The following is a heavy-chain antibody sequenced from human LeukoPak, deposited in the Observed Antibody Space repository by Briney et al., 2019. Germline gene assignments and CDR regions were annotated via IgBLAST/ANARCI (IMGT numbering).Heavy chain of an antibody. D-gene: IGHD5-18*01. CDR3: ARGRTQLWLCYFDY. J-gene: IGHJ4*02. CDR1: GGSFSGYY. CDR2: INHSGST. Sequence: PSETLSLNCAGYGGSFSGYYWSWIRQPPGKGLEWIGEINHSGSTNYNPSLKSRLTISVDTSKNQFSLKQSSVTAADTAVYYCARGRTQLWLCYFDYWGEGTLGTVSS. V-gene: IGHV4-34*01.